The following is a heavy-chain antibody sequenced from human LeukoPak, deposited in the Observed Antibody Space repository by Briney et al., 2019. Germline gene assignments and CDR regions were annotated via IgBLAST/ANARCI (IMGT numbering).Heavy chain of an antibody. D-gene: IGHD3-16*01. CDR2: ISSSSSTI. V-gene: IGHV3-48*04. Sequence: GGSLRLSCAASGFTFSSYSMNWVRQAPGKGLEWVSYISSSSSTIYYADSVKGRFTISSDNAKNSLYLQMNSLRAEDTAVYYCARGGFYYYYMDVWGKGTTVTVSS. CDR1: GFTFSSYS. J-gene: IGHJ6*03. CDR3: ARGGFYYYYMDV.